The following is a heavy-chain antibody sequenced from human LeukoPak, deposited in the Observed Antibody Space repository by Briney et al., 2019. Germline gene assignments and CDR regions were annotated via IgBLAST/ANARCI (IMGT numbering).Heavy chain of an antibody. CDR3: ARHEEEDGYNAKTLDY. J-gene: IGHJ4*02. CDR1: GGSFSGYY. CDR2: IDQSGTT. Sequence: PSETLSLTCVVYGGSFSGYYWSWIRQPPGKGLEWIGEIDQSGTTNYNPSLRSRVTFSVDTSKNQFSLRLSSVTAADTAVYYCARHEEEDGYNAKTLDYWGQGTLVTVSS. V-gene: IGHV4-34*01. D-gene: IGHD5-24*01.